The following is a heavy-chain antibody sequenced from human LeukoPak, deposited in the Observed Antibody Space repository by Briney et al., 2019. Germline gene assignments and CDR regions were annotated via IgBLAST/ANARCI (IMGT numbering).Heavy chain of an antibody. CDR1: GLTLSNAW. CDR3: AEPEGGYYDIRPD. J-gene: IGHJ4*02. V-gene: IGHV3-15*07. Sequence: GGSLRLSCAVSGLTLSNAWMNWVRQAPGKGLEWVGRIKSKTDGGTTDYAAPVKGRFTISRDDSKNTLYLQMNSLKTEDTAVYYCAEPEGGYYDIRPDWGQGTLVAVSS. CDR2: IKSKTDGGTT. D-gene: IGHD3-22*01.